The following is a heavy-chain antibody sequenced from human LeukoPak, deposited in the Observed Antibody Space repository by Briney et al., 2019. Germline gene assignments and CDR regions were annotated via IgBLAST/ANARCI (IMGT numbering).Heavy chain of an antibody. CDR2: TRFDGSNK. CDR3: ARDRGSGWFFYFDY. Sequence: GGSLRLSCAASGFAFSSYGMHWVRQAPGKGLEWVAFTRFDGSNKYYADSVKGRFTISRDNSKNTLYLQMNSLRAEDTAVYYCARDRGSGWFFYFDYWGQGTLVTVSS. J-gene: IGHJ4*02. CDR1: GFAFSSYG. V-gene: IGHV3-30*02. D-gene: IGHD6-19*01.